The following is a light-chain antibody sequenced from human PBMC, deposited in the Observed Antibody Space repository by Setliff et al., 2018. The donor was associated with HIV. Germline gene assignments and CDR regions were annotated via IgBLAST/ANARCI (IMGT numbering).Light chain of an antibody. CDR2: EVS. CDR3: SSYTTTSTTV. J-gene: IGLJ1*01. CDR1: RSDVGGYNS. Sequence: QSALTQPASVSGSSGQSITISCTGTRSDVGGYNSVSWYQQHPGKVPKVLIYEVSNRPLGVSNRFSGSKSGNTASLTISGLQADDEADYYCSSYTTTSTTVFGTGTKVTVL. V-gene: IGLV2-14*03.